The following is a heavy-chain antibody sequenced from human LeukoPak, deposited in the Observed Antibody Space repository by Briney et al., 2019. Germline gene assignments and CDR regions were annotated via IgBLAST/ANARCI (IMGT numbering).Heavy chain of an antibody. CDR2: ISGSGGST. D-gene: IGHD2-2*01. CDR1: GFTFSSYA. J-gene: IGHJ4*02. V-gene: IGHV3-23*01. CDR3: AKDASPNPMPLFDY. Sequence: GGSLRLSCAASGFTFSSYAMSWVSQAPGKGLEWVSVISGSGGSTHYADSVRGRFTISRDNSKNTLYLQMNSLRAEDTAVYYCAKDASPNPMPLFDYWGQGTLVTVSS.